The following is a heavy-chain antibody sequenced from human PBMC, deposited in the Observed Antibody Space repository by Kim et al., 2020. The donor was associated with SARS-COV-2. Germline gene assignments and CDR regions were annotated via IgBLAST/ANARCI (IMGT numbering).Heavy chain of an antibody. D-gene: IGHD5-18*01. J-gene: IGHJ4*02. V-gene: IGHV4-39*01. CDR3: ARLAGYSYGYVDY. Sequence: NPSLTSRVTISVATSKNQFSLNLSSVTAADTAVYYCARLAGYSYGYVDYWGQGTLVIVSS.